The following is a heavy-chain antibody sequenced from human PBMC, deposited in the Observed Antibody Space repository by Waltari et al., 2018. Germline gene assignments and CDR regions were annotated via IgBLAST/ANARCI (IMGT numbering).Heavy chain of an antibody. CDR1: GVSITSNLHY. V-gene: IGHV4-39*01. CDR3: ATYIGASVGTAAFDV. J-gene: IGHJ3*01. D-gene: IGHD1-1*01. CDR2: MSYTGAT. Sequence: QLQLQESGPGLVKPSATLSLTCSLSGVSITSNLHYWGWIRQPPGQGLEWIGTMSYTGATYSSPSLESRVTVSRDTSKNQLSLKLVSVTAADTAVYYCATYIGASVGTAAFDVWGQGTMVAVSS.